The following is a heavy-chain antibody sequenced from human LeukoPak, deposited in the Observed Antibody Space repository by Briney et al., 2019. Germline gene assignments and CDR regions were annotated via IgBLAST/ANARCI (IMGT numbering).Heavy chain of an antibody. J-gene: IGHJ5*02. CDR1: GYTFTGYG. D-gene: IGHD2-2*02. CDR3: ARELGYCSSTSCYRGWFDP. Sequence: ASVKVSCKASGYTFTGYGISWVRQAPGQGLEWMGWISAYNGNTNYAQKLQGRVTMTTDTSTSTAYMELRSLRSDDTAVYYCARELGYCSSTSCYRGWFDPWGQGTLVTVSS. CDR2: ISAYNGNT. V-gene: IGHV1-18*01.